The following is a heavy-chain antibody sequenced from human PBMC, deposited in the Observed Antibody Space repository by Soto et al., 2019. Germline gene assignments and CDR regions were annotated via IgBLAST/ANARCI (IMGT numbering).Heavy chain of an antibody. V-gene: IGHV1-46*01. CDR1: GYTFTNYY. D-gene: IGHD3-22*01. CDR3: AKHPYFMDDSSGYYLFDP. J-gene: IGHJ5*02. Sequence: ASVKVSCKASGYTFTNYYIHWIRQAPGQGLEWLGIINPSGGGTSNAQKFQGRVTMTRDTSTSTVYMELSSLRAEDTAVYYCAKHPYFMDDSSGYYLFDPWGQGTLVTVSS. CDR2: INPSGGGT.